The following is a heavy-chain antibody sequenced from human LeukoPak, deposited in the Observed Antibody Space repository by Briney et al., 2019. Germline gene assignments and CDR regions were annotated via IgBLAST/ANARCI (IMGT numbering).Heavy chain of an antibody. Sequence: SETLSLTCTVSGGSISSGDSYWSWIRQPPGKGLEWIGYIYYSGSTYYNPSLKSRVTISVDTSKNQFSLKLSSVTAADTAVYYCARGIVVVPAGRGSDRRNYFDYWGQGTLVTVSS. V-gene: IGHV4-30-4*01. CDR1: GGSISSGDSY. CDR2: IYYSGST. CDR3: ARGIVVVPAGRGSDRRNYFDY. D-gene: IGHD2-2*01. J-gene: IGHJ4*02.